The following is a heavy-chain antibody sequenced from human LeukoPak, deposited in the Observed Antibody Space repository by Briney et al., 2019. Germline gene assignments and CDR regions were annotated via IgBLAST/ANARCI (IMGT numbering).Heavy chain of an antibody. V-gene: IGHV3-30*18. D-gene: IGHD6-13*01. Sequence: GRSLRLSCAASGFTFSSYGMHWVRQAPGKGLEWVAAISYDGSKEYSADSVKGRFTISRDSSKKTLYLQMNSLRAEDTAVYYCAKEQASAAVYPAFDYWGQGILVTVSS. CDR1: GFTFSSYG. J-gene: IGHJ4*02. CDR2: ISYDGSKE. CDR3: AKEQASAAVYPAFDY.